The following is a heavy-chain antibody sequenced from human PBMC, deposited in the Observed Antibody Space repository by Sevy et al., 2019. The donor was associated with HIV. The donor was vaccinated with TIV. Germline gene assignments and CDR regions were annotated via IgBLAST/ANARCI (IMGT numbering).Heavy chain of an antibody. D-gene: IGHD3-3*01. V-gene: IGHV3-20*04. J-gene: IGHJ4*01. Sequence: GGSLRLSCTASGFTFEDYGMSWVRQVPGKGPEWVSGINWNGGSTSYADSVRGRFTISRDNAKNSLFLQMKGLRADDTAFYYCARDPPSYYDYRSSYLDNWGQGTRVTVSS. CDR1: GFTFEDYG. CDR3: ARDPPSYYDYRSSYLDN. CDR2: INWNGGST.